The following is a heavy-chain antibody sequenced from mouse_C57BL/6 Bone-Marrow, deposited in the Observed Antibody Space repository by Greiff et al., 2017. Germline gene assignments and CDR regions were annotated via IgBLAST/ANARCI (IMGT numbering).Heavy chain of an antibody. Sequence: VQLQQSGPVLVKPGASVKMSCKASGYTFTDYYMNWVKQSHGKSLAWIGVINPYNGGTSYNQKFKGTVTLSVDKSSSTAYMELNSLTSEDSAVYYCARVGMVTTWYFDVWGTGTTVTVSS. CDR1: GYTFTDYY. D-gene: IGHD2-2*01. V-gene: IGHV1-19*01. J-gene: IGHJ1*03. CDR2: INPYNGGT. CDR3: ARVGMVTTWYFDV.